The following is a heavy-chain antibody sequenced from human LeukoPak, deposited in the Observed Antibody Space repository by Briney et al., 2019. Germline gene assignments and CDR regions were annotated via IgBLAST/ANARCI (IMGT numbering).Heavy chain of an antibody. CDR2: ISSSGNTI. CDR3: ARDRRYCSSTSCYAIFDY. Sequence: MSGGSLRLSCAASGLTFSDYYMSWIRQAPGKGLECVSYISSSGNTIYYADSVKGRFTISRDNAKNSLYLQMNSLRAEDTAVYYCARDRRYCSSTSCYAIFDYWGQGTLVTVSS. D-gene: IGHD2-2*01. CDR1: GLTFSDYY. V-gene: IGHV3-11*04. J-gene: IGHJ4*02.